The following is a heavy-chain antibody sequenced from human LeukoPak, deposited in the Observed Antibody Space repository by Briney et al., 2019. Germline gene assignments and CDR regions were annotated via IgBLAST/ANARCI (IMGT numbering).Heavy chain of an antibody. J-gene: IGHJ5*02. Sequence: SVKVSCKASGYTFTGYYMHWVRQAPGQGLEWMGLINPNRGGTNYAQKFQGRVTMTRDTAISTAYMELSRLRSDDTAVYHCAIAVLRYFAWLRYSNWFDPWGQGTLVTASS. CDR1: GYTFTGYY. CDR3: AIAVLRYFAWLRYSNWFDP. CDR2: INPNRGGT. V-gene: IGHV1-2*02. D-gene: IGHD3-9*01.